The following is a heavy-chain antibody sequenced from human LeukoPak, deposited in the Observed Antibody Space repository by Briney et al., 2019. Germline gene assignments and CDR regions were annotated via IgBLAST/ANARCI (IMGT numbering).Heavy chain of an antibody. Sequence: SETLSLTCTVSGGSISSYYWSWIRQPPGKGLEWIGYIYYSGSTNYNPSLKSRVTISVDTSKNQFSLKLSSVTAADTAVYYCGSSRRLSHFDYWGQGTLVTVSS. CDR1: GGSISSYY. D-gene: IGHD6-19*01. J-gene: IGHJ4*02. CDR2: IYYSGST. V-gene: IGHV4-59*01. CDR3: GSSRRLSHFDY.